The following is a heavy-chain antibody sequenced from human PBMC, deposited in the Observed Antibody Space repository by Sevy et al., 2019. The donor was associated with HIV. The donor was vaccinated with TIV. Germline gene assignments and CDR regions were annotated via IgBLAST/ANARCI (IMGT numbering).Heavy chain of an antibody. D-gene: IGHD2-2*01. CDR3: ARDLGIVVVPAAPYYYYYGMDV. J-gene: IGHJ6*02. CDR2: ISAYNGNT. V-gene: IGHV1-18*01. CDR1: GYTFTSYG. Sequence: ASVKVSCKASGYTFTSYGISWVRQAPGQGLEWMGWISAYNGNTNYAQKLQGRVTMTTDTSTSTAYMELRSLRSDDTAVYYCARDLGIVVVPAAPYYYYYGMDVWGQWTTVTVSS.